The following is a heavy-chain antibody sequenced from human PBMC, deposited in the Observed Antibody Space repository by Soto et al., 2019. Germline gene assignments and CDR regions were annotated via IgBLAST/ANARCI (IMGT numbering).Heavy chain of an antibody. Sequence: EVHLLESGGALVQPGGSLTLSCAASGFSFSDYAMSWVRQAPGKGLEWVSSIRRTGDSAYYAASVKGRFAISRDRSKNXLSLQMTSLRVEDTAVYYCAKGPDGSGYYHNWFDSWGQGTLITVSS. J-gene: IGHJ5*01. CDR2: IRRTGDSA. CDR1: GFSFSDYA. CDR3: AKGPDGSGYYHNWFDS. D-gene: IGHD3-22*01. V-gene: IGHV3-23*01.